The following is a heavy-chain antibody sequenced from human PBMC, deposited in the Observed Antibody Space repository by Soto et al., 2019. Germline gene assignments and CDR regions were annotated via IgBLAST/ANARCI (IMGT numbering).Heavy chain of an antibody. CDR1: GGSFSGYY. Sequence: SETLSLTCAVYGGSFSGYYWSWIRQPPGKGLEWIGEINHSGSTNYNPSLKSRVTTSVDTSKNQFSLKRSSVTAADTAVYYCARGRNLGXYYYGMDVWXQGTTVTVSS. CDR3: ARGRNLGXYYYGMDV. CDR2: INHSGST. J-gene: IGHJ6*02. V-gene: IGHV4-34*01.